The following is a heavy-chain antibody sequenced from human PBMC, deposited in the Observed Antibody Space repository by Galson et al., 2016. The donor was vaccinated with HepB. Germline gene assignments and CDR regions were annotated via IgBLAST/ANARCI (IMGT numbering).Heavy chain of an antibody. D-gene: IGHD3-16*01. CDR1: GFIFSDYN. J-gene: IGHJ4*02. Sequence: SLRLSCAASGFIFSDYNMNWARQAPGKGLEWIAWITSSSDTMYYADSVKGRFTISRDNAKNSLYLEMNSLRDEDTAVYYCARDDYFRLGYWGQGTLVTVSS. CDR2: ITSSSDTM. V-gene: IGHV3-48*02. CDR3: ARDDYFRLGY.